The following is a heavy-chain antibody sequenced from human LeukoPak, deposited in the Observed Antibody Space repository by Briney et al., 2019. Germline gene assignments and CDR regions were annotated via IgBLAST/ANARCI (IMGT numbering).Heavy chain of an antibody. Sequence: GGSLRLSCAASGFTFSSYAMSWVRQAPGKGLEWVSAISGSGGSTYYADSVKGRFTISRDNAKNSLYLQMNSLRAEDTAVYYCARDHRSYVDTAMVLYYYYMDVWGKGTTVTVSS. V-gene: IGHV3-23*01. CDR1: GFTFSSYA. CDR2: ISGSGGST. J-gene: IGHJ6*03. D-gene: IGHD5-18*01. CDR3: ARDHRSYVDTAMVLYYYYMDV.